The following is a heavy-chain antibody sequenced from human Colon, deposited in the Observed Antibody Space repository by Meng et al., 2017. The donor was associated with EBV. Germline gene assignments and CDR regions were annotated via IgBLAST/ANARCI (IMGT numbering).Heavy chain of an antibody. CDR3: ARGRRAPGIKGWWFDP. J-gene: IGHJ5*02. CDR2: IFYTGST. CDR1: GDSISSGDYY. D-gene: IGHD1-14*01. Sequence: QFHLKDWGPGLGKPPQLLSLTCAVPGDSISSGDYYWNWIRQPPGKGLEWIGYIFYTGSTYYNPSLKSRVIISVDMSKTQFSLKLSSVTAADTAVYYCARGRRAPGIKGWWFDPWGQGTLVTVSS. V-gene: IGHV4-30-4*01.